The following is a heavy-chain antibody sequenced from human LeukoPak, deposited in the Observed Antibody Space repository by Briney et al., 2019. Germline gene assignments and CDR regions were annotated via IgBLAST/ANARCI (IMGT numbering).Heavy chain of an antibody. D-gene: IGHD1-26*01. Sequence: GGSLRLSCAASGFTFGTYAMNRVRQAPGKGLEWLSYITSSSGTIYYADSVTGRFTISRDNAKNSLYLQMNSLRQEDTAVYYCARAIGYFDSWGQGTLVTVSS. CDR1: GFTFGTYA. V-gene: IGHV3-48*02. CDR3: ARAIGYFDS. J-gene: IGHJ4*02. CDR2: ITSSSGTI.